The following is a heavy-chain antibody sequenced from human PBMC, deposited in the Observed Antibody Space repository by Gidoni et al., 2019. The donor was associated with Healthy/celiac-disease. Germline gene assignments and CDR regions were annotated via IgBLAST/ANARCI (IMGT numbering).Heavy chain of an antibody. J-gene: IGHJ2*01. Sequence: QVQLVQSGSELKKPGASVKVSCKASGYTFTSYAMNWVRQAPGQGLEWMGWINTNTGNPTYAQGFTGRFVFSLDTSVSTAYLQISSLKAEDTAVYYCARVMSFWLVSGSGYWYFDLWGRGTLVTVSS. CDR1: GYTFTSYA. CDR2: INTNTGNP. CDR3: ARVMSFWLVSGSGYWYFDL. V-gene: IGHV7-4-1*02. D-gene: IGHD3-9*01.